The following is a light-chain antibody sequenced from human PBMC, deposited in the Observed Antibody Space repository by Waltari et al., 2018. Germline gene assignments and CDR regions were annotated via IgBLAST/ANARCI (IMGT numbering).Light chain of an antibody. Sequence: HSVLTQPPSVSAAPGQDVPIFCSGSSSNIGNNYVSWYQQVPGTAPKLLIFDNNERPSGIPDRFSGSKSGTSATLDITGLQTGDEAHYYCATWDSSLSGGVFGGGTKVTVL. CDR3: ATWDSSLSGGV. V-gene: IGLV1-51*01. J-gene: IGLJ2*01. CDR1: SSNIGNNY. CDR2: DNN.